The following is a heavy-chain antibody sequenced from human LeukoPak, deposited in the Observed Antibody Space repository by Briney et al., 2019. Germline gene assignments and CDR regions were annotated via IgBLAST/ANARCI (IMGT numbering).Heavy chain of an antibody. CDR3: AIRGSGYYSISNFDY. D-gene: IGHD3-22*01. J-gene: IGHJ4*02. CDR1: GYTFTSYA. V-gene: IGHV1-3*02. Sequence: GASVKVSCKASGYTFTSYAMHWVRQAPGQRLEWMGWSNAGNGDTKYSQEFQGRVTITTDTSTSTAYMELRSLRSDDTAVYYCAIRGSGYYSISNFDYWGQGTLVTVSS. CDR2: SNAGNGDT.